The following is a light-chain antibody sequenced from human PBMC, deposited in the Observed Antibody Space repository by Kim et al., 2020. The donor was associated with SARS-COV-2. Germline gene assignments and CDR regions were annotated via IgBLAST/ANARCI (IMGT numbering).Light chain of an antibody. J-gene: IGLJ2*01. CDR1: ALPKQY. V-gene: IGLV3-25*03. CDR3: QSADSSGTYPVV. CDR2: KDS. Sequence: PGQTARITCAGDALPKQYAYWYQQEPGQAPVLVIYKDSERPSGIPERFAGSSSGTTVTLTISGVQAEDEADYYCQSADSSGTYPVVFGGGTQLTVL.